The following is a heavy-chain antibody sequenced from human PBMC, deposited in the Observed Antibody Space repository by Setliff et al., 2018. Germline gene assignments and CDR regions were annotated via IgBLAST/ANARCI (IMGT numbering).Heavy chain of an antibody. Sequence: PGGSLRLSCAASGFTFSSYAMTWVRQAPGKGLEWVSVISGSGGSTFYADSVKGRFTISRDNSKSSVFLHINSVTAEDTAIYYCAKDRVNDGVWDFDSWGPGILVTVSS. V-gene: IGHV3-23*01. CDR2: ISGSGGST. D-gene: IGHD2-8*01. J-gene: IGHJ4*02. CDR3: AKDRVNDGVWDFDS. CDR1: GFTFSSYA.